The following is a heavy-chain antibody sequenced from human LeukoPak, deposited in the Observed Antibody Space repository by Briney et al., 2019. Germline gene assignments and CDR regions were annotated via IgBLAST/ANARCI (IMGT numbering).Heavy chain of an antibody. Sequence: HPGGSLRLSCAASGLTFSNVWMHWVRQVPGKGLLWVSRISGDGIYTSYADSVKGRFTISRDNAKNTVYLQMNSLRVEDTAVYYCAGERAGNSRQTDAFDMWGQGTMVTVSS. J-gene: IGHJ3*02. CDR2: ISGDGIYT. D-gene: IGHD2/OR15-2a*01. CDR3: AGERAGNSRQTDAFDM. V-gene: IGHV3-74*01. CDR1: GLTFSNVW.